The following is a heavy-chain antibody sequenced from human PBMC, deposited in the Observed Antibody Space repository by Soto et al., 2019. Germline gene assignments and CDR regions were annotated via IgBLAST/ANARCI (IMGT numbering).Heavy chain of an antibody. CDR3: ARGSLLGGGDY. Sequence: EVQLVESGGGLVKPGGSLRLSCAASGFTFSTYNMNWVRQAPGKGLEWVSSISSSSSYLYYADSVKGRFTISRDNAKNSLYLQMNSLRAEDTAVYYCARGSLLGGGDYWGQGTLVTVSS. V-gene: IGHV3-21*01. CDR2: ISSSSSYL. CDR1: GFTFSTYN. J-gene: IGHJ4*02. D-gene: IGHD3-16*01.